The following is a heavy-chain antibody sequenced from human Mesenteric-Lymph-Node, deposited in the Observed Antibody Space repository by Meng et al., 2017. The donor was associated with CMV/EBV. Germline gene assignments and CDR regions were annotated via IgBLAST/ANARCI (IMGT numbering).Heavy chain of an antibody. Sequence: SGFTFDTSTMNWVRQAPGKGLEWVASISGTSSYIYYADSLRGRFTISRDNAKNSLYLRMDSLRAEDTAVYYCARGLGAQRGWVFDYWGQGTLVTVSS. CDR3: ARGLGAQRGWVFDY. CDR2: ISGTSSYI. D-gene: IGHD3-10*01. CDR1: GFTFDTST. V-gene: IGHV3-21*01. J-gene: IGHJ4*02.